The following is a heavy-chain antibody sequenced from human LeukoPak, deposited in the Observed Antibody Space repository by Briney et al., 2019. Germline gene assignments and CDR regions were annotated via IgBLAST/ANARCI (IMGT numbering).Heavy chain of an antibody. CDR2: IYSGGST. CDR3: AKASIVVVPAAMGY. V-gene: IGHV3-NL1*01. D-gene: IGHD2-2*01. Sequence: GGSLRLSCAASGFTFDDYAMHWVRQAPGKGLEWVSVIYSGGSTYYADSVKGRFTISRDNSKNTLYLQMNSLRAEDTAVYYCAKASIVVVPAAMGYWGQGTLVTVSS. J-gene: IGHJ4*02. CDR1: GFTFDDYA.